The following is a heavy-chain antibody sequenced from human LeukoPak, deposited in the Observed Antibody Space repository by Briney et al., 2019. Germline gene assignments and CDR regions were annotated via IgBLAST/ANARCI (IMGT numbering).Heavy chain of an antibody. CDR1: GGTFSSYA. J-gene: IGHJ4*02. CDR3: ARGYYGSGSPLAY. Sequence: GASVKVSCKASGGTFSSYAISWVRQAPGQGLEWMGGITPMFGTANYAQKFQGRVTITADESTSTAYMEVSSLRSEDTAVYYCARGYYGSGSPLAYWGQGTLVTVSS. D-gene: IGHD3-10*01. CDR2: ITPMFGTA. V-gene: IGHV1-69*01.